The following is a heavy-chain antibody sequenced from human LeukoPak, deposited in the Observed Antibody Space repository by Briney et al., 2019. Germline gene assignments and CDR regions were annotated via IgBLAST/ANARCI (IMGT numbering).Heavy chain of an antibody. CDR1: GYTFTSYD. V-gene: IGHV1-8*01. CDR2: MNPDSDNT. CDR3: ARGLAMVRGVIFHYYYYYMDV. D-gene: IGHD3-10*01. J-gene: IGHJ6*03. Sequence: ASVKVSCKASGYTFTSYDINWVRQATGQGLEWMGWMNPDSDNTGYAQKFQGRVTMTRNTSISTAYMELSSLRSEDTAVYYCARGLAMVRGVIFHYYYYYMDVWGKGTTVTVSS.